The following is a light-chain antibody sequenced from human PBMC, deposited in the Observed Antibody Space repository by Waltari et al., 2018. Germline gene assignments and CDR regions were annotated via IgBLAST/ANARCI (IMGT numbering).Light chain of an antibody. CDR1: TSNIGKNA. V-gene: IGLV1-36*01. Sequence: QSVLTQPHSLYAAPSQRVTISCFGSTSNIGKNAVTWYQQFPGKAPKVLIYFDDLLPSGVSDRFSGSKSGTSASLAISGLQSEDEADYYCAAWDDNLNAVVFGGGTKLTVL. J-gene: IGLJ2*01. CDR3: AAWDDNLNAVV. CDR2: FDD.